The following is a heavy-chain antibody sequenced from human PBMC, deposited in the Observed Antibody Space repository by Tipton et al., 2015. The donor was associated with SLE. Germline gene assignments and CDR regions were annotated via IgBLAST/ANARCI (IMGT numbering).Heavy chain of an antibody. D-gene: IGHD3-22*01. J-gene: IGHJ4*02. Sequence: GSLRLSCAASGFTFSSYWMHWVRQAPGKGLVWVSRINSDGSSTSYADSVKGRFTISRDNSKNTLYLQMNSLRAEDTTVYYCARESDSSGLDYWGQGTLVTVSS. V-gene: IGHV3-74*01. CDR1: GFTFSSYW. CDR2: INSDGSST. CDR3: ARESDSSGLDY.